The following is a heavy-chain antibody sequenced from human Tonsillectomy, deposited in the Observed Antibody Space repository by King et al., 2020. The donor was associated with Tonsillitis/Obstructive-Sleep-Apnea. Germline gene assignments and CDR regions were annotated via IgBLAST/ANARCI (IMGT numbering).Heavy chain of an antibody. V-gene: IGHV5-51*01. D-gene: IGHD2-21*02. J-gene: IGHJ3*02. CDR3: ARHPSYCGGDSYSGPEAFDI. CDR1: GYSFTSYW. Sequence: VQLVESGAEVKKPGESPKISCKGSGYSFTSYWIAWVRQMPEKGLEWMGIIYPGDSDTRYSPSFQGQVTISADKSISTAYLQWSSLKASDTAMYYCARHPSYCGGDSYSGPEAFDIWGQGTMVTVSS. CDR2: IYPGDSDT.